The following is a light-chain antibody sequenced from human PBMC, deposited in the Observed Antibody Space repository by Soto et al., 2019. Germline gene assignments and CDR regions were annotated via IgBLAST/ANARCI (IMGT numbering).Light chain of an antibody. CDR1: QSVSSSY. J-gene: IGKJ1*01. CDR2: GAS. V-gene: IGKV3-20*01. CDR3: QQYGSSPQT. Sequence: EIVLTKSPGTLSLSPGERATLSCRASQSVSSSYLAWYQQQPGQAPRLLIYGASSRHTGIPDRFSGSGSGTDFTLTISRLEPEDFAVYYCQQYGSSPQTFGQGTKVEIK.